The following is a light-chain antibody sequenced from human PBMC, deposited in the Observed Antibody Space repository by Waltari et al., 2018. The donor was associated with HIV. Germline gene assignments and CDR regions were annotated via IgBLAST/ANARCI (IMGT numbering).Light chain of an antibody. Sequence: QSALTQPRSVSGSPGQSVTISCTGPSSDVGSYTYVSWYQLRPVKATKPIIHDVDKRPSGVPDRFSGSKSGNTASLTISGLQAEDEADYYCCSYTGTYTRYVFGTGAKVTVL. CDR1: SSDVGSYTY. J-gene: IGLJ1*01. V-gene: IGLV2-11*01. CDR2: DVD. CDR3: CSYTGTYTRYV.